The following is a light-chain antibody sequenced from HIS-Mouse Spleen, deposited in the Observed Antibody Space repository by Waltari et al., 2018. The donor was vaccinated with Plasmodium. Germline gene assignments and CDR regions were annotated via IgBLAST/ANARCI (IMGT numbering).Light chain of an antibody. CDR2: GAS. V-gene: IGKV3-15*01. CDR3: QQYNNWPRT. J-gene: IGKJ1*01. CDR1: QSVSSN. Sequence: IVMTQSPATLSVSPGVRATLSRRASQSVSSNLAGDQQKPGQAPRLLIYGASTRATGIPAMFSGSGSGTEFTLTISSMQSEDFAVYYCQQYNNWPRTFGQGTKVEIK.